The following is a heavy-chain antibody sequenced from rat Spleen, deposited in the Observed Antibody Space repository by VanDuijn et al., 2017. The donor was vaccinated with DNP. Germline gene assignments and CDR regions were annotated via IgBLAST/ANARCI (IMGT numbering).Heavy chain of an antibody. CDR1: GFTFSDYN. CDR3: VRQRVMYTTATGFAY. CDR2: ISIRGTRT. D-gene: IGHD1-6*01. Sequence: EVKLVESGGGLVQPGRSLKVSCAASGFTFSDYNMAWVRQAPKKGLEWVATISIRGTRTSYPDSVKGRFTISRDNSKSSLYLHMSSLRSEDTATYYCVRQRVMYTTATGFAYWGQGTLVSVSS. J-gene: IGHJ3*01. V-gene: IGHV5-7*01.